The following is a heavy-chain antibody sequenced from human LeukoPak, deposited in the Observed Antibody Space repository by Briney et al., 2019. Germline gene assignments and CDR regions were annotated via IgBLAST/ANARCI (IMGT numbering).Heavy chain of an antibody. J-gene: IGHJ4*02. Sequence: GGSLRLSCAASGFTFSNYAMSWVRQPPGKGLEWVSSFSGSGDNTYYADSVKGRFTISRDNSKNTLYLQMNSLRAEDTAVYYCAKSRSGSTSCYNYWGQGTQVTVSS. CDR3: AKSRSGSTSCYNY. V-gene: IGHV3-23*01. CDR1: GFTFSNYA. CDR2: FSGSGDNT. D-gene: IGHD2-2*02.